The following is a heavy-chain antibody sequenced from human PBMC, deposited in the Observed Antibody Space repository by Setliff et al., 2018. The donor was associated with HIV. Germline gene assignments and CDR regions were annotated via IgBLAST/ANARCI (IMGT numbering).Heavy chain of an antibody. CDR3: ARTDSSGYYYGGVY. J-gene: IGHJ4*02. CDR2: INWNGGST. D-gene: IGHD3-22*01. V-gene: IGHV3-20*04. Sequence: LILSCAASGFTFDDYGMSWVRQAPGKGLEWVSGINWNGGSTGYADPVKGRFTISRDNAKNSLYLQMNSLRAEDTALYYCARTDSSGYYYGGVYWGQGTLVTVSS. CDR1: GFTFDDYG.